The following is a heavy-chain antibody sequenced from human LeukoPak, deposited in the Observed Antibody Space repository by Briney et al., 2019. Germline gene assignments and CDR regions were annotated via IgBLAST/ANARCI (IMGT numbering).Heavy chain of an antibody. J-gene: IGHJ4*02. V-gene: IGHV3-33*08. CDR2: IWYYGSNK. CDR3: ARDREVYCSGGSCSDFDY. D-gene: IGHD2-15*01. CDR1: GFTFSSYG. Sequence: GGSLRLSCAASGFTFSSYGMHWVRQAPGKGLEWVAVIWYYGSNKYYADSVKGRFTISRDNSKNTLYLQMNSLRAEDTTVYYCARDREVYCSGGSCSDFDYWGQGTLLTVSS.